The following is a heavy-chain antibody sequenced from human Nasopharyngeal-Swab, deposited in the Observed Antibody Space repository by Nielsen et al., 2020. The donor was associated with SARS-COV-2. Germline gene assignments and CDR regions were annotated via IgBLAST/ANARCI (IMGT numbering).Heavy chain of an antibody. Sequence: SLKISCAASGFPFDDYAMSWVRPLPGRGLQWVAGITWNSGNIGYADSVKGRFTVSRDNAGNSLFLQLDSLRPEDTAVYYCAKSLYTSTWSYYFDIWGQGTMVTVS. CDR2: ITWNSGNI. CDR3: AKSLYTSTWSYYFDI. D-gene: IGHD6-13*01. CDR1: GFPFDDYA. J-gene: IGHJ4*02. V-gene: IGHV3-9*01.